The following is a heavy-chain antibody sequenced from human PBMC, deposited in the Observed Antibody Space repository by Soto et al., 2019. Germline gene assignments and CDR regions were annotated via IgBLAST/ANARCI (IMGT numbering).Heavy chain of an antibody. CDR2: IWYDGSNK. V-gene: IGHV3-33*01. CDR1: GFTFSSYG. CDR3: ARDYDILTGYYKYYYYYYMDV. Sequence: GGSLRLSCAASGFTFSSYGMHWVRQAPGKGLEWVAVIWYDGSNKYYADSVKGRFTISRDNSKNTLYLQMNSLRAEDTAVYYCARDYDILTGYYKYYYYYYMDVWGKGTTVTVSS. D-gene: IGHD3-9*01. J-gene: IGHJ6*03.